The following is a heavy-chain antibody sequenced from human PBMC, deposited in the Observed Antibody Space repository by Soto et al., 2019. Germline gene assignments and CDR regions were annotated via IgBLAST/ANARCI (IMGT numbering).Heavy chain of an antibody. Sequence: SETLSLTCTVSGGSISSAAYYWSWIRQHPGKGLEWIGYISHSGSTYYTPSLKSRVIISADTSKNQFSVNLTSVTAADTAVYYCARGPRAYDYVWGSYRSFDYWGQGTLVTVSS. D-gene: IGHD3-16*02. CDR2: ISHSGST. V-gene: IGHV4-31*03. J-gene: IGHJ4*02. CDR1: GGSISSAAYY. CDR3: ARGPRAYDYVWGSYRSFDY.